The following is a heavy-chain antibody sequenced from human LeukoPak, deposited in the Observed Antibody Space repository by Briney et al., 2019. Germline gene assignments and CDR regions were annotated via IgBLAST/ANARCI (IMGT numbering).Heavy chain of an antibody. CDR2: VNRDGSET. J-gene: IGHJ6*02. Sequence: GGSLRLSCAASGFTLSNHWMTWVRQVPGRGPEWVANVNRDGSETYYLDSVKGRFTISKDNAKNSLYLQMNSLRAEDTALYHCARNNGMDVWGQGTTVVVSS. CDR1: GFTLSNHW. CDR3: ARNNGMDV. V-gene: IGHV3-7*03.